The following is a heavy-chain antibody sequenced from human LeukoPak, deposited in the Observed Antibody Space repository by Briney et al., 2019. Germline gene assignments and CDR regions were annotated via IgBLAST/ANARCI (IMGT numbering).Heavy chain of an antibody. Sequence: GASVKVSCKASGYTFTSYGISWVRQAPGQGLEWMGWISAYNGNTNYAQKLQGRVTMTTDTSTSTAYMELRSLRSDDTAVYYCARDRVVVVPAAYFDYWGQGTLVTVSS. D-gene: IGHD2-2*01. CDR3: ARDRVVVVPAAYFDY. CDR1: GYTFTSYG. CDR2: ISAYNGNT. J-gene: IGHJ4*02. V-gene: IGHV1-18*01.